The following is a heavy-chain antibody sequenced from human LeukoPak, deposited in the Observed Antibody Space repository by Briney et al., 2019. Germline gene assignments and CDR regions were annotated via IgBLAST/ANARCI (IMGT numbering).Heavy chain of an antibody. CDR3: AREEGATGYYYYYMDV. D-gene: IGHD1-26*01. CDR1: GGSISSYY. V-gene: IGHV4-4*07. J-gene: IGHJ6*03. CDR2: IYTSGST. Sequence: SETLSLTCTVSGGSISSYYWSWIRQPAGKGLEWIGRIYTSGSTNYNPSLKSRVTMSVDTSKNQFSLKLSSVTAADTAVYYCAREEGATGYYYYYMDVWGKGTTVTVSS.